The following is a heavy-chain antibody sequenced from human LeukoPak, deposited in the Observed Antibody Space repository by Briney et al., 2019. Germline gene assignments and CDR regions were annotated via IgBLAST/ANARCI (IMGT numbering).Heavy chain of an antibody. J-gene: IGHJ6*02. V-gene: IGHV5-51*01. CDR1: GYSFTSYW. Sequence: GESLKISCKGSGYSFTSYWIGWVRQMPGKGLEWMGIIYPGDSDTRYSPSFQGQVTISADKSISTAYLQWSSLKASDTAMYYCARAPYTIGSRDYYYYYGMDVWGQGTTVTVSS. CDR3: ARAPYTIGSRDYYYYYGMDV. CDR2: IYPGDSDT. D-gene: IGHD3-3*01.